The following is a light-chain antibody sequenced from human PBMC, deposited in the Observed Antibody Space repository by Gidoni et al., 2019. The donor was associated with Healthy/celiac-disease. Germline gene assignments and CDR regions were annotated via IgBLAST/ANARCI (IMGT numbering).Light chain of an antibody. CDR1: PSVSSN. CDR3: QQYNNWRPLT. J-gene: IGKJ4*01. CDR2: GAS. V-gene: IGKV3D-15*01. Sequence: ELVMPQSPATLSVSPGERATLTCRDSPSVSSNFYWYQQKPGQAHRLLIYGASTSATGIPARFSCSGTGTEFTLTISSLQSEDFAVYYCQQYNNWRPLTFGGGTKVEIK.